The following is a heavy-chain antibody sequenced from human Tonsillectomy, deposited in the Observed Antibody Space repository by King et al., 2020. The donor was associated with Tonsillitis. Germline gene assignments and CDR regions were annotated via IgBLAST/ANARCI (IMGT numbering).Heavy chain of an antibody. J-gene: IGHJ6*02. D-gene: IGHD3-3*01. Sequence: VQLVESGGGVVQPGRSLRLSCAASGFTFSSYAMHWVRQAPGKGLEWVAVISYDGSNKYYADSVTGRFTISRDNSKNTLYLQMNSLRAEDTAVYYCARDLRSDLYGMDVWGQGTTVTVSS. CDR2: ISYDGSNK. CDR1: GFTFSSYA. CDR3: ARDLRSDLYGMDV. V-gene: IGHV3-30-3*01.